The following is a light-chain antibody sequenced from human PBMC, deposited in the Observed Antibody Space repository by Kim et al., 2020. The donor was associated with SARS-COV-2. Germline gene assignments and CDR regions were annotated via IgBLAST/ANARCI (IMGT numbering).Light chain of an antibody. Sequence: DIQMTQSPSTLSASVGDRVIITCRARQSISSWLAWYQQKPGKAPKRLIYKASSLESGVPSRFSGSGSGTEFTLTISNLQPDDFAAYYCQQYNSYPYTFGQGTKLEI. CDR3: QQYNSYPYT. CDR1: QSISSW. CDR2: KAS. J-gene: IGKJ2*01. V-gene: IGKV1-5*03.